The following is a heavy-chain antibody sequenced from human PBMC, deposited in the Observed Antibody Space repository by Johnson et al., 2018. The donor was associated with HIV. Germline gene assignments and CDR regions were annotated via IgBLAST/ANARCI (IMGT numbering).Heavy chain of an antibody. CDR2: LYSDGGT. Sequence: QVQLVESGGGVVQPGRSLRLSCVASGFTFFSYGMHWVRQAPGKGLEWVSVLYSDGGTYYADSVRGLTISRDNSKNTLYLQLSSLRSEDTAVYYCARDSGVPGNDAFDIWGQGTTVTVSS. D-gene: IGHD3-10*01. CDR1: GFTFFSYG. J-gene: IGHJ3*02. V-gene: IGHV3-NL1*01. CDR3: ARDSGVPGNDAFDI.